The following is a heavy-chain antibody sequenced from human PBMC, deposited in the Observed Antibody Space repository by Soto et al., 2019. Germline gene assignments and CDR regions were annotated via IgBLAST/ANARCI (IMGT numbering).Heavy chain of an antibody. J-gene: IGHJ6*02. V-gene: IGHV3-30-3*01. D-gene: IGHD3-9*01. CDR3: ARASRHSIFSYYYYGMDV. CDR2: ISYDGSNK. CDR1: GFTFSSYA. Sequence: GGSLRLSCAASGFTFSSYAMHWVRQAPCKGLEWVAVISYDGSNKYYADSVKGRFTISRDNSKNTLYLQMNSLRAEDTAVYYCARASRHSIFSYYYYGMDVWGQGATVTVSS.